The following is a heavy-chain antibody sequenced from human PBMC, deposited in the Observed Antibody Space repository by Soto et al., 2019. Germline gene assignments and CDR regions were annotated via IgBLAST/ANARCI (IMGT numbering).Heavy chain of an antibody. CDR3: AYYWGPDPRVVDDS. V-gene: IGHV3-30*03. Sequence: GGSLRLSWAASGCTFSNFGMHWVRQPPDKGLAWVAGISYVGNVKYYADSVKGRFTISRDNSKNTLFLQMNSLRTEDTAVYYFAYYWGPDPRVVDDSWGQGTLVTVSS. J-gene: IGHJ5*01. D-gene: IGHD3-10*01. CDR2: ISYVGNVK. CDR1: GCTFSNFG.